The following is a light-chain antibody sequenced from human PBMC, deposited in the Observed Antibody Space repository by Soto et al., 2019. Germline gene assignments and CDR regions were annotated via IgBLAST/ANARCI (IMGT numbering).Light chain of an antibody. CDR2: GAS. Sequence: IVMTQSPATLSVSPGERATLSCRASQSVSSNLAWYQQKPGQAPRLLIYGASTRATGIPARFSGSGSGTEFTLTISSLQSEDYAIYYCQHFNNWPYTFGQGTKVDIK. CDR1: QSVSSN. CDR3: QHFNNWPYT. V-gene: IGKV3-15*01. J-gene: IGKJ2*01.